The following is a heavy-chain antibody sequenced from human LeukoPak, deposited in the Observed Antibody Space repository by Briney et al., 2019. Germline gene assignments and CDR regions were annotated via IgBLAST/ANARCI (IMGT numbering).Heavy chain of an antibody. Sequence: PSQTLSLTCTVSGGSISSGSYYWSWIRQPAGKGLEWIGRIYTSGSTNYNPSLKSRVTISVDTSKNQFSLKLSSVTAADTAVYYCARAEAAAGPGFDYWGQGTLVTVSS. CDR2: IYTSGST. V-gene: IGHV4-61*02. CDR3: ARAEAAAGPGFDY. J-gene: IGHJ4*02. CDR1: GGSISSGSYY. D-gene: IGHD6-13*01.